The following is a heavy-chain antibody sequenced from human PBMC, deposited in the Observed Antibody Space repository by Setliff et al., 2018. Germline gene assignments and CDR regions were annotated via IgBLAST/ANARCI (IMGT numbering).Heavy chain of an antibody. D-gene: IGHD7-27*01. CDR3: ARARGNWGPVDY. Sequence: GGSLRLSCAASGFTFSSYYMTWVRQAPGKGLEWVANIKRDESQRSYVDSAKGRFTISRDNAKNSVYLLMNGLRAEDTAVYYFARARGNWGPVDYWGQGTMVTVSS. CDR2: IKRDESQR. J-gene: IGHJ4*03. V-gene: IGHV3-7*01. CDR1: GFTFSSYY.